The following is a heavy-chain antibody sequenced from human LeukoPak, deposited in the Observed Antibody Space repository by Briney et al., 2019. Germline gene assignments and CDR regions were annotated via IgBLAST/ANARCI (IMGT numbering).Heavy chain of an antibody. Sequence: GGSLRLSCAASGFTFSSYWMHWVRQAPGKGLVWVSRLNSDGSSTSYADSVKGRFTISRDNAKNTLYLQMNSLRAEDMAVYYCARVSSGRTYGPFDYWGQGTLVTVSS. J-gene: IGHJ4*02. CDR3: ARVSSGRTYGPFDY. CDR2: LNSDGSST. V-gene: IGHV3-74*01. CDR1: GFTFSSYW. D-gene: IGHD3-22*01.